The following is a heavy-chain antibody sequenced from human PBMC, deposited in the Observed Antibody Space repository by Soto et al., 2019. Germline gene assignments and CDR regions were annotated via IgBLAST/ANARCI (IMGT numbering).Heavy chain of an antibody. Sequence: QVQLVESGGGVVQPGRSLRLSCAASGFTFSSYGMHWVRQAPGKGLEWVAVISYDGSNKYYADSVKGRFTISRDNSKNTLYLQMNSLRAEDTAVYYCAKDNKRGSTVLDVWGRGTTVTVSS. D-gene: IGHD3-10*01. J-gene: IGHJ6*02. CDR3: AKDNKRGSTVLDV. CDR2: ISYDGSNK. CDR1: GFTFSSYG. V-gene: IGHV3-30*18.